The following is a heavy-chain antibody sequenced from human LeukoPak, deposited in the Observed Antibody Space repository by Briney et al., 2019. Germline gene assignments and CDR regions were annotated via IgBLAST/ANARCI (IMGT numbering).Heavy chain of an antibody. D-gene: IGHD5-12*01. CDR3: ARHLGVATPSDY. CDR2: IYYSGST. CDR1: GGSISSYY. Sequence: PSETLSLTCTVSGGSISSYYWSWIRQPPGKGLEWIGYIYYSGSTNYNPSLKSRVTISVDTSKNQFSLKLSSVTAADTAVYYCARHLGVATPSDYWGQGTLVTVSS. V-gene: IGHV4-59*08. J-gene: IGHJ4*02.